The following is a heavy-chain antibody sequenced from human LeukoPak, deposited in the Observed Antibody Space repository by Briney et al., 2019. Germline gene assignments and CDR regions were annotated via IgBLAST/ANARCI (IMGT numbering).Heavy chain of an antibody. CDR1: GYTFTGYF. V-gene: IGHV1-2*02. Sequence: ASVKVSCKASGYTFTGYFMHWVRQAPGQGPEWMGWINPNSGGTNYAQKFQGRVIMTRDTSISTAYMELSRLRSDDTAVYYCARVSEYCYFDYWGQGTLVTVSS. CDR3: ARVSEYCYFDY. J-gene: IGHJ4*02. CDR2: INPNSGGT. D-gene: IGHD2/OR15-2a*01.